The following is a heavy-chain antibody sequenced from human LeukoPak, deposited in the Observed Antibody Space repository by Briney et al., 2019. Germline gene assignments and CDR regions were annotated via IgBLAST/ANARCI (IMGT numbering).Heavy chain of an antibody. CDR3: ASVGSYSFGDSFDY. D-gene: IGHD3-10*01. J-gene: IGHJ4*02. CDR1: GFTFNDDA. CDR2: INWNGGGT. Sequence: GGSLRLSCAASGFTFNDDAMSWVRQAPGKGLEWVSGINWNGGGTGYADSVKGRFTISRDNSKKSLYLQMNSLRAEDTALYYCASVGSYSFGDSFDYWGQGTLVTVSS. V-gene: IGHV3-20*04.